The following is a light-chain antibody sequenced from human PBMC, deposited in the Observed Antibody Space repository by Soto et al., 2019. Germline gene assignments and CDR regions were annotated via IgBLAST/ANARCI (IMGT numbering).Light chain of an antibody. CDR1: QSVNRN. J-gene: IGKJ2*01. CDR2: DAS. CDR3: QQYNNWPPYT. Sequence: EIVMTQSPATLSVSPGERATLSCRASQSVNRNLAWYHQKPGQAPRLLIYDASTRATGIPARFSGSGSGTEFTLTISSLQSEDFAVYHCQQYNNWPPYTFGQGTKLEIK. V-gene: IGKV3-15*01.